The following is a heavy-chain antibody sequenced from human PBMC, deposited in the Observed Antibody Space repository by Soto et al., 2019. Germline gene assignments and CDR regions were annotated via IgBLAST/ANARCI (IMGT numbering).Heavy chain of an antibody. CDR2: TIPALGKT. CDR3: ARGPFRPSAMDV. J-gene: IGHJ6*02. V-gene: IGHV1-69*10. CDR1: GDNFKKNV. D-gene: IGHD3-10*01. Sequence: AVKVSCTTSGDNFKKNVFTWVRQAPGQGLEWMGGTIPALGKTHYIEKFQGRVTITVDDATRTVYMEVRDLTSEATAIYYCARGPFRPSAMDVWGQGTTVTVSS.